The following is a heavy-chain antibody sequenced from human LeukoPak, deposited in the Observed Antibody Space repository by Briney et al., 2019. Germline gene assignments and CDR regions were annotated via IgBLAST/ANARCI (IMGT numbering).Heavy chain of an antibody. Sequence: SETLSLTCTVSGGSISSYYWSWIRQPPGKGLEWIGYIYYSGSTNYNPSLKSRVTISVDTSKNQFSLKLSSVTAADTAVYYCARAKQYCSSTSCPYYYYGMDVWGQGTTVTVSS. J-gene: IGHJ6*02. D-gene: IGHD2-2*01. CDR1: GGSISSYY. CDR2: IYYSGST. CDR3: ARAKQYCSSTSCPYYYYGMDV. V-gene: IGHV4-59*12.